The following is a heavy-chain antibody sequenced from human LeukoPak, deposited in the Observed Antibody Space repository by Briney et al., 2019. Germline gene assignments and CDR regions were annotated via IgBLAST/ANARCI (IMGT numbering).Heavy chain of an antibody. CDR1: GYSFTSYW. V-gene: IGHV5-51*01. CDR2: IYPGDSDT. Sequence: GESLKISCKGSGYSFTSYWIGWVRQMPGKGLEWMGIIYPGDSDTRYSPSFQGQVSISADKSTSTAYLQWSSLKASATAMYYCARPLISSGSYPDYWGQGTLVTVSS. J-gene: IGHJ4*02. CDR3: ARPLISSGSYPDY. D-gene: IGHD1-26*01.